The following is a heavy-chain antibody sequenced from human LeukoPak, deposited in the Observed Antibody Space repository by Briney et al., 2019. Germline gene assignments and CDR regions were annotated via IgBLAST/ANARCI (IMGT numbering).Heavy chain of an antibody. CDR2: IWYDGSNK. V-gene: IGHV3-33*01. Sequence: GGSLRLSCAASGFTFSSYGMHWVRQAPGKGLEWVAVIWYDGSNKYYADSVKGRFTISRDNSKNTLYLQMNSLRAEYTAVYYCARTMGGGLQFIGGGQGTLVTVSS. D-gene: IGHD5-24*01. CDR3: ARTMGGGLQFIG. CDR1: GFTFSSYG. J-gene: IGHJ4*02.